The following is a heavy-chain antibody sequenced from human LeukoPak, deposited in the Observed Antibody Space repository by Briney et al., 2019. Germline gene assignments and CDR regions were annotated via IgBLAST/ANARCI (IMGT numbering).Heavy chain of an antibody. D-gene: IGHD3-10*01. J-gene: IGHJ5*02. V-gene: IGHV4-34*01. Sequence: SETLSLTCAVYGGSFSGYYWSWIRQPPGKGLEWIGEINHSGSTNYNPSLKSRVTISVDTSKNQFSLKLSSVTAADTAVYYCARGQPLWFGELRHWFDPWGQGTLVTVSS. CDR1: GGSFSGYY. CDR2: INHSGST. CDR3: ARGQPLWFGELRHWFDP.